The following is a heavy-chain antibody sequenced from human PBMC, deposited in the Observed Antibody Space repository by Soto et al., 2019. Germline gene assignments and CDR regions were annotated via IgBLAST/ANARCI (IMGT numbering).Heavy chain of an antibody. V-gene: IGHV3-33*01. J-gene: IGHJ4*02. Sequence: QVQLVESGGGVVQPGRSLRLSCAASGFTFSSYGMHWVRQAPGKGLAWVAVIWYDGSNKYYADSVKGRFTISRDNSKNTLYLQMNSLRAEDTAVYYCARGFNYCVEDWGQGTLVTVSS. CDR2: IWYDGSNK. D-gene: IGHD4-17*01. CDR1: GFTFSSYG. CDR3: ARGFNYCVED.